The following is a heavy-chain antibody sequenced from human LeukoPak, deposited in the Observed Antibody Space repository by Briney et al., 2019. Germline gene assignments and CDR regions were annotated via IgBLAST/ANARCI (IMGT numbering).Heavy chain of an antibody. V-gene: IGHV3-30*18. D-gene: IGHD6-19*01. Sequence: SGGSLRLSCAASGFTFSSYGMHWVRQAPGKGLEWVAVISYDGSNKYYADSVKGRFTISRDNSKSTLYLQMNSLRAEDTAVYYCAKAKYSSGWDYYYYGMDVWGQGTTVTVSS. CDR3: AKAKYSSGWDYYYYGMDV. J-gene: IGHJ6*02. CDR1: GFTFSSYG. CDR2: ISYDGSNK.